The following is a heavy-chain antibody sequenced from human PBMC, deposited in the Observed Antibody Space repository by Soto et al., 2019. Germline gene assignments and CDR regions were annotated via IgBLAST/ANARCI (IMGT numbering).Heavy chain of an antibody. CDR3: AKDIWEGYECSSGSHYDY. J-gene: IGHJ4*02. V-gene: IGHV3-9*01. CDR2: ISWNSGSI. D-gene: IGHD3-22*01. Sequence: EVQLVESGGGLVQPGRSLRLSCAASGFTFDDYAMHWVRQAPGKGLEWVSGISWNSGSIGYADSVKGRFTISRDNAKNSLYLQMNSLRAEDTALYYCAKDIWEGYECSSGSHYDYWGQGTLVTVSS. CDR1: GFTFDDYA.